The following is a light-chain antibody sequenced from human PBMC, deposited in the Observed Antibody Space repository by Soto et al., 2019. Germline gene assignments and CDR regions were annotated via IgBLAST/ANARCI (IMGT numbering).Light chain of an antibody. V-gene: IGLV2-11*01. CDR2: DVA. Sequence: QSALTQPRSVSGSPGQSVTISCTGTSSDVGNYNYVAWYRQHPGKAPKLMIYDVAQRPSGVPDRFSGSKSGNTASLTISGLQAEDEADYYCCSYAVSYTGVFGGGTKLTVL. J-gene: IGLJ3*02. CDR3: CSYAVSYTGV. CDR1: SSDVGNYNY.